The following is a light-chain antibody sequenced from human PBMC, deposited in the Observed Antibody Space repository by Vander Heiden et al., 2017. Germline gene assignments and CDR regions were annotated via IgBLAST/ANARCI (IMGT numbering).Light chain of an antibody. Sequence: DIQMTQSPSTLSASVGDRVTITCRASQSISNWLAWYQQKPGKAPKLLIYKASSLESGVPSRFSGSGSGTEFTLTISSLQPDDFATYYCQQYNSYSYPFGQGTKLEIK. CDR1: QSISNW. CDR2: KAS. J-gene: IGKJ2*01. V-gene: IGKV1-5*03. CDR3: QQYNSYSYP.